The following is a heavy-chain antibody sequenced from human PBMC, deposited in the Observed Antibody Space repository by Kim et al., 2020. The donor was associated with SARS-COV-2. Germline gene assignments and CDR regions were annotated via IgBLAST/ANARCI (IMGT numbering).Heavy chain of an antibody. J-gene: IGHJ6*02. Sequence: ASVKVSCKASGYTFTGYYMHWVRQAPGQGLEWMGRINPNSGGTNYAQKFQGRVTMTRDTSISTAYMELSRLRSDDTAVYYCARDGGNPLSGYDILTGYPQTYYYYGMDVWGQGTTVTVSS. D-gene: IGHD3-9*01. CDR3: ARDGGNPLSGYDILTGYPQTYYYYGMDV. V-gene: IGHV1-2*06. CDR2: INPNSGGT. CDR1: GYTFTGYY.